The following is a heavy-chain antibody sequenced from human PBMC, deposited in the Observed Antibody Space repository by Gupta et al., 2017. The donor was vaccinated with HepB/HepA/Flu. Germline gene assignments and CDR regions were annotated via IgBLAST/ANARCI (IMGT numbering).Heavy chain of an antibody. D-gene: IGHD2-2*01. V-gene: IGHV1-2*02. CDR1: GYTSTGSY. CDR2: INPNSGGT. J-gene: IGHJ1*01. CDR3: ASEGYCSSTSCFGYFQH. Sequence: QLQMLQSWAEAKKPGASVNVSCKASGYTSTGSYMHWVRQAPGQGLEWMGWINPNSGGTNYEQKFQGRLTMTRDTSISTAYMELSKLRSDDTAVYYCASEGYCSSTSCFGYFQHWGQGTLVTVSS.